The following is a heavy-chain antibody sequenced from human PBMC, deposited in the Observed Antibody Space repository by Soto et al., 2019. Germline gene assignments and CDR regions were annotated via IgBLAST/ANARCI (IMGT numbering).Heavy chain of an antibody. V-gene: IGHV3-30*18. CDR1: GFTFSSYG. D-gene: IGHD6-19*01. Sequence: QVQLVESGGGVVQPGRSLRLSCAASGFTFSSYGMHWVRQAPGKGLEWVAVISYDGSNKYYADSVKGRFTISRDNSKNTLYLQMNSLRAEDTAVYYCAKEYSSGWDYYRMDVWGQGTTVTVSS. J-gene: IGHJ6*02. CDR3: AKEYSSGWDYYRMDV. CDR2: ISYDGSNK.